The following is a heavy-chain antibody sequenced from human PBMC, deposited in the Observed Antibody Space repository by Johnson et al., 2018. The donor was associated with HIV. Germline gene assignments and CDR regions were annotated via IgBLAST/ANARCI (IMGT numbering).Heavy chain of an antibody. CDR1: GFTFSSYG. J-gene: IGHJ3*02. V-gene: IGHV3-30*02. CDR3: AKDLSYPKTRAFDI. Sequence: QVQLVESGGGVVQPGGSLRLSCAASGFTFSSYGMHWVRQVPGNGLEWVTFIQYDGTNKYYADSVKGRFTISRDNSKNTLYLQMYSLRAEDTAVYYCAKDLSYPKTRAFDIWGQGTMVTVSS. D-gene: IGHD2/OR15-2a*01. CDR2: IQYDGTNK.